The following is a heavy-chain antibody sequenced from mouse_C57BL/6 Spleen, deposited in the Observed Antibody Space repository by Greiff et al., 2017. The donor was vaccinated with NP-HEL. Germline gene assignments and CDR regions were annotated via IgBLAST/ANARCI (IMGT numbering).Heavy chain of an antibody. CDR2: ISSGSSTI. CDR1: GFTFSDYG. D-gene: IGHD1-1*01. J-gene: IGHJ2*01. V-gene: IGHV5-17*01. Sequence: EVKLVESGGGLVKPGGSLKLSCAASGFTFSDYGMHWVRQAPEKGLEWVAYISSGSSTIYYADTVKGRFTISRDNAKNTLFLQMTSLRSEDTAMYYCAKALYYGSSYDYFDYWGQGTTLTVSS. CDR3: AKALYYGSSYDYFDY.